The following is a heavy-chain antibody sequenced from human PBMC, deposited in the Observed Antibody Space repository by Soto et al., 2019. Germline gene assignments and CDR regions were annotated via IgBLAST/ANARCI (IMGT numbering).Heavy chain of an antibody. V-gene: IGHV1-69*13. J-gene: IGHJ4*02. CDR3: ARQSDSGNWNSGVSFDY. Sequence: SVKVSCKASGGTFSSYAISWVRQAPGQGLEWMGGIIPIFGTANYAQKFQGRVTITADESTSTAYMELSSLRSEDTAVYYCARQSDSGNWNSGVSFDYWGQGTLITVSS. D-gene: IGHD1-7*01. CDR2: IIPIFGTA. CDR1: GGTFSSYA.